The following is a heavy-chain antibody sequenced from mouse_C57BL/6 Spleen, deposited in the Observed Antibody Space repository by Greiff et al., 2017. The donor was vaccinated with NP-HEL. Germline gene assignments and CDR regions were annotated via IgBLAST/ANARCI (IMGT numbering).Heavy chain of an antibody. V-gene: IGHV1-80*01. CDR2: IYPGDGDT. Sequence: VKLMESGAELVKPGASVKISCKASGYAFSSYWMNWVKQRPGKGLEWIGQIYPGDGDTNYNGKFKGKATLTADKSSSTAYMQLSSLTSEDSAVYVCARAGYGSSYRYFDVWGTGTTVTVSS. J-gene: IGHJ1*03. CDR1: GYAFSSYW. CDR3: ARAGYGSSYRYFDV. D-gene: IGHD1-1*01.